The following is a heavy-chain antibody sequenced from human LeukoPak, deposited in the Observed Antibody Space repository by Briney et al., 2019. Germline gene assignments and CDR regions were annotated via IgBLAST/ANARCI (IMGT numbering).Heavy chain of an antibody. CDR2: IYTSGST. J-gene: IGHJ6*02. D-gene: IGHD2-15*01. CDR3: AREVLGYCSGGSCYYYYGMDV. CDR1: GASINSYY. Sequence: PSETLSLTCAVSGASINSYYWSWIRQPAGKGLEWIGRIYTSGSTNHNPSLKSRVTMSVDTSKNQFSLKLSSVTAADTAVYYCAREVLGYCSGGSCYYYYGMDVWGQGTTVTVSS. V-gene: IGHV4-4*07.